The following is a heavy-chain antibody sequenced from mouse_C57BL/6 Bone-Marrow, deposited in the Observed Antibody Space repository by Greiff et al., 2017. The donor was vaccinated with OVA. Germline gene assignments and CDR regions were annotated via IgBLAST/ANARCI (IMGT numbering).Heavy chain of an antibody. CDR1: GFSLTSYG. CDR2: IWSDGST. J-gene: IGHJ4*01. CDR3: ARNYYGRHYYAMDY. D-gene: IGHD1-1*01. Sequence: VQLVESGPGLVAPSQSLSITCTVSGFSLTSYGVHWVRQPPGKGLEWLVVIWSDGSTTYNSALKSRLSISKDNSKSQVFLKMNSLQTDDTAMYYCARNYYGRHYYAMDYWGQGTSGTVSS. V-gene: IGHV2-6*02.